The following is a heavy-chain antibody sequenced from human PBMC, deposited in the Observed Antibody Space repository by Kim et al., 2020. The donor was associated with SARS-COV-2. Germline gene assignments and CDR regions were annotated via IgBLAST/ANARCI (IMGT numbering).Heavy chain of an antibody. CDR2: ISGSGENT. CDR3: TKDRSSYYDSCGD. D-gene: IGHD3-22*01. V-gene: IGHV3-23*01. J-gene: IGHJ4*02. CDR1: GFMCSRYA. Sequence: GGSLRLSCAASGFMCSRYAMSWVRQAPGKGLEWVSSISGSGENTYYADSVKGRFTISRDKSKNTLYLQMNSLRAEDTAVYFCTKDRSSYYDSCGDWGQGTLVTVSS.